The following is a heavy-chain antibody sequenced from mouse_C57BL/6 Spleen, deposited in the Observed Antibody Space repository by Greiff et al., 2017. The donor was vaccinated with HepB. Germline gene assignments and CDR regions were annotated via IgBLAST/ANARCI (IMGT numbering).Heavy chain of an antibody. V-gene: IGHV14-3*01. Sequence: EVQLQQSVAELVRPGASVKLSCTASGFNIKNTYMHWVKQRPEQGLEWIGRIDPANGNTKYAPKFQGKATITADTSSNTAYLQLSSLTSEDTAIYYCARITTVVATKGKAMDYWGQGTSVTVSS. CDR1: GFNIKNTY. CDR3: ARITTVVATKGKAMDY. J-gene: IGHJ4*01. CDR2: IDPANGNT. D-gene: IGHD1-1*01.